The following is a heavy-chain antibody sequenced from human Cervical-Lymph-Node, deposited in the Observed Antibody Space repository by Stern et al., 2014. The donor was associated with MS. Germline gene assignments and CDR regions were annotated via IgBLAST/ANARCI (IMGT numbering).Heavy chain of an antibody. Sequence: VQLLQSGAEVKKPGASVKVSCKASGYTFTSYGISWVRQAPGQGLEWMGWISAYNGNTNYAQKLQGRVTMTTDTSTSTAYMELRSLRSDDTAVYYCARDAPWDYVWGSYRSGDYWGQGTLVTVSS. J-gene: IGHJ4*02. CDR1: GYTFTSYG. CDR2: ISAYNGNT. CDR3: ARDAPWDYVWGSYRSGDY. V-gene: IGHV1-18*04. D-gene: IGHD3-16*02.